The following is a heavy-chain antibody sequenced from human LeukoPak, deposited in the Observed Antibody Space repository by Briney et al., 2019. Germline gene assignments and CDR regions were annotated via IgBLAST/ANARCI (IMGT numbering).Heavy chain of an antibody. J-gene: IGHJ5*02. CDR2: MNPNSGNT. CDR3: ARGQTRIVGATSDWFDP. D-gene: IGHD1-26*01. CDR1: GYTFTSYD. Sequence: ASVKVSCKASGYTFTSYDINWVRQATGQGLEWMGWMNPNSGNTGYAQKFQGRVTITRNTSISTAYMELSSLRSEDTAVYYCARGQTRIVGATSDWFDPWGQGTLVTISS. V-gene: IGHV1-8*03.